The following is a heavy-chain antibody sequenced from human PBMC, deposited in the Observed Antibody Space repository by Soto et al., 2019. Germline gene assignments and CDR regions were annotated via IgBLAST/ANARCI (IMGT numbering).Heavy chain of an antibody. D-gene: IGHD2-15*01. J-gene: IGHJ3*02. CDR2: IGADDGDT. Sequence: GASVKVSCKASGYTFPRYGISWVRQAPGNGLEWRGGIGADDGDTNYAQKFEGRVTMTADTSTDTAYMELSSLSSEDTVLYYVATVRYCSGGSSYIDDLDTGGQETMLTVSS. CDR3: ATVRYCSGGSSYIDDLDT. CDR1: GYTFPRYG. V-gene: IGHV1-18*01.